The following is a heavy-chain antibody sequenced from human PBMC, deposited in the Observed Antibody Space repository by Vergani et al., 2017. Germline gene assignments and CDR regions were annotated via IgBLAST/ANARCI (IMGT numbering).Heavy chain of an antibody. CDR3: ARDPTTVTTGDY. CDR1: GGTFISYT. CDR2: IIPILGIA. D-gene: IGHD4-11*01. V-gene: IGHV1-69*08. J-gene: IGHJ4*02. Sequence: QVQLVQSGAEVKKPGSSVKVSCKASGGTFISYTISWVRQAPGQGLEWMGRIIPILGIANFAQKFQGRVTITADKSTSTAYMELSSLRSEDTAVYYCARDPTTVTTGDYWGQGTLVTVSS.